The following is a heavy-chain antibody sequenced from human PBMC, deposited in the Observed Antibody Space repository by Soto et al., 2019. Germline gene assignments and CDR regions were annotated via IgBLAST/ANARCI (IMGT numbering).Heavy chain of an antibody. Sequence: QVQLVESGGGVVQPGRSLRLSCAASGFTFSSYGMHWVRQAPGKGLEWVAVIWYDGSNKYYADSVKGRFTISRDNSMNTLYLQMNSLRAEDTAVYYCAREYGSGSYASFDYWGQGTLVTVSS. D-gene: IGHD3-10*01. CDR1: GFTFSSYG. J-gene: IGHJ4*02. CDR2: IWYDGSNK. CDR3: AREYGSGSYASFDY. V-gene: IGHV3-33*01.